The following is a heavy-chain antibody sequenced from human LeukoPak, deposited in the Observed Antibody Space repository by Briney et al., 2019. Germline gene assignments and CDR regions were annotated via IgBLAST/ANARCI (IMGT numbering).Heavy chain of an antibody. CDR1: GFTFNTYS. D-gene: IGHD5-24*01. CDR3: ARVGALEMAAMQRGYFDY. J-gene: IGHJ4*02. Sequence: GSLRPSCSASGFTFNTYSMHWVRQAPGQGLGGVAGISYDGSNKYYADSVRGRFTISRDNSKNTLYLQMSSLRAEDTAVYYCARVGALEMAAMQRGYFDYWGQGTLVTVSS. V-gene: IGHV3-30*15. CDR2: ISYDGSNK.